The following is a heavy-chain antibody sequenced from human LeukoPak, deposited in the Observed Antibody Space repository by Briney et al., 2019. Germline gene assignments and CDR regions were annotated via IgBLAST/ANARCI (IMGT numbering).Heavy chain of an antibody. D-gene: IGHD3-22*01. CDR3: ARDARNYYDSSGYYLSFDP. CDR1: GGSIRSYY. Sequence: SETLSLTCTVSGGSIRSYYWSWIRQSPGKGLEWIGYIYYSGSTNYNPSLKSRVTISVDTSKNQFSLKLSSVTAADTAVYYCARDARNYYDSSGYYLSFDPWGRGTLVTVSS. J-gene: IGHJ2*01. V-gene: IGHV4-59*01. CDR2: IYYSGST.